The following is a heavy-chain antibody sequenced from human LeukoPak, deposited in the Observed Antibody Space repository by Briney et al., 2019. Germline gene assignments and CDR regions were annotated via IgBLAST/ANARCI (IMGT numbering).Heavy chain of an antibody. CDR2: IHYSGTT. D-gene: IGHD3-3*01. CDR3: ATGRSIRCFDY. CDR1: GVSIFSYY. V-gene: IGHV4-59*08. J-gene: IGHJ4*02. Sequence: PSETLSLTCTVSGVSIFSYYWNWIRQPPGQGLEWIGYIHYSGTTNYNPSLKSRVSISMDTSKSQFSLKLTSATAADTAVYYCATGRSIRCFDYWGQGTLLSVSS.